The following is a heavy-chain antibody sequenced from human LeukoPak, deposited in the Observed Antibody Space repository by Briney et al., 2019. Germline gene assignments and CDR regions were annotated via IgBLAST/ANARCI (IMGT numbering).Heavy chain of an antibody. V-gene: IGHV1-69*05. J-gene: IGHJ5*02. CDR1: GGTFSSYA. Sequence: GSSVKVSCKASGGTFSSYAISWVRQAPGQGLDWMGGIIPIFGTANYAQKFQGRVTITTDESTSTAYMELSSLRSEDTAVYYCARGQPGIAAAGPWGQGTLVTVSS. D-gene: IGHD6-13*01. CDR3: ARGQPGIAAAGP. CDR2: IIPIFGTA.